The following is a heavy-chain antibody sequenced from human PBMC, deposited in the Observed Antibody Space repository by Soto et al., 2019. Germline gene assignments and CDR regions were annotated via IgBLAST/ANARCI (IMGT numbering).Heavy chain of an antibody. CDR3: ARESEDLTSNFDD. CDR1: GFTFTRYS. Sequence: LRLSCAASGFTFTRYSMNWVRQAPGKGLEWVSSISSTTNYIYYGDSMKGRFTISRDNAKNSLYLEMNSLRAEDTAVYYCARESEDLTSNFDDWGQGTLVTVSS. V-gene: IGHV3-21*06. CDR2: ISSTTNYI. J-gene: IGHJ4*02.